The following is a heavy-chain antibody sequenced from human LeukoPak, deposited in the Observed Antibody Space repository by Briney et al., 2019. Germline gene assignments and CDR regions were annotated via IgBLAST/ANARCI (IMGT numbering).Heavy chain of an antibody. J-gene: IGHJ4*02. CDR3: AREVYGDFDY. CDR1: GGSISSYY. CDR2: IYYSGST. V-gene: IGHV4-59*01. Sequence: SETLSLTCTVSGGSISSYYWSWIRQPPGKGLEWIWYIYYSGSTNYNPSLKSRVTISVDTSKNQFSLKLSSVTAADTAVYYCAREVYGDFDYWGQGTLVTVSS. D-gene: IGHD4-17*01.